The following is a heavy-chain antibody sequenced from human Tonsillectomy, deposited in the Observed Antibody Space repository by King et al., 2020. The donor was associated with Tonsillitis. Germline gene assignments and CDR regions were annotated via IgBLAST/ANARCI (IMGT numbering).Heavy chain of an antibody. CDR2: IDYRWST. CDR1: GGSISSGDYY. D-gene: IGHD3-3*01. V-gene: IGHV4-30-4*01. Sequence: VQLQESGPGLVKPSQTLSLTCTVSGGSISSGDYYWSWIRQPPGKGLEWIGYIDYRWSTYYNPSLKSRVSMSLDTAKNQFSLKLSSVTAADTAVYYCAREFVGSGYFYWGQGTLVTVSS. J-gene: IGHJ4*02. CDR3: AREFVGSGYFY.